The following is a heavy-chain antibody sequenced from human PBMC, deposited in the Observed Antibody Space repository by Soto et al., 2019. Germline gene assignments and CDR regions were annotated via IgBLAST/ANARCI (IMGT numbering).Heavy chain of an antibody. Sequence: GGSLSLSCAASGFTVSSNYMSWVRQAPGKGLEWVSVIYSGGSTYYADSVKGRFAISRDNSKNTLYLQMNSLRAEDTAVYYCERDSVVNMVDYWGQGTLVTVYS. V-gene: IGHV3-53*01. CDR1: GFTVSSNY. D-gene: IGHD3-3*01. CDR2: IYSGGST. J-gene: IGHJ4*02. CDR3: ERDSVVNMVDY.